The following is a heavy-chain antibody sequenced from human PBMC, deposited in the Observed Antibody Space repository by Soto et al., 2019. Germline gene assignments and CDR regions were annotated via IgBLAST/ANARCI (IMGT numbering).Heavy chain of an antibody. CDR2: IIPIFGTT. V-gene: IGHV1-69*12. D-gene: IGHD1-26*01. CDR1: GGTFSSYA. CDR3: ARGWELPGYFDY. Sequence: QVQLVQSGAEVKKPGSSVKVSCKASGGTFSSYAISCVRQAPGQGLEWLGGIIPIFGTTKYAQKLQGRVTITADESTSTAYKELSSLRSEDTAVYYCARGWELPGYFDYWGQGTLVTVSS. J-gene: IGHJ4*02.